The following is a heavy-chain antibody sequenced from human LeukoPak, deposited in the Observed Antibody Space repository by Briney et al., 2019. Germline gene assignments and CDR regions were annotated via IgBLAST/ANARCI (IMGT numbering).Heavy chain of an antibody. Sequence: GGSLRLSCAASGFXFSNAWMSWVRQAPGKGLEWVGRIKSKTDGETTDYAAPVKGRFTISRDDSKNTLYLQMNSLKTEDTAVYYCTTLRLDIVVVVAAYYFDYWGQGTLVTVSS. CDR2: IKSKTDGETT. J-gene: IGHJ4*02. D-gene: IGHD2-15*01. CDR3: TTLRLDIVVVVAAYYFDY. CDR1: GFXFSNAW. V-gene: IGHV3-15*01.